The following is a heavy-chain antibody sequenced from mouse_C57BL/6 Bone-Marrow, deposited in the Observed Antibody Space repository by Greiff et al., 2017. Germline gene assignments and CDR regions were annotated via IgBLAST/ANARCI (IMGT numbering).Heavy chain of an antibody. V-gene: IGHV1-64*01. CDR2: IHPNSGST. J-gene: IGHJ2*01. CDR1: GYTFTSYW. D-gene: IGHD1-1*01. CDR3: ARGTTVPSLYFDY. Sequence: QVQLKQPGAELVKPGASVKLSCKASGYTFTSYWMHWVKQRPGQGLEWIGMIHPNSGSTNYNEKFKSKATLTVDKSSSTAYMQLSSLTSEDSAVYYCARGTTVPSLYFDYWGQGTTLTVSS.